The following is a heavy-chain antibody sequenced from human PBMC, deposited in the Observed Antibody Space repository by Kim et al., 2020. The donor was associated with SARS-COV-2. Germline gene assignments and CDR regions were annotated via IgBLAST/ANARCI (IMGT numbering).Heavy chain of an antibody. Sequence: SETLSLTCTVSGGSISSYYWSWIRQPPGKGLEWIGYIYYSGSTNYNPSLKSRVTISVDTSKNQFSLKLSSVTAADTAVYYCARGAQLWYGNDYWGQGTLVTVSS. CDR1: GGSISSYY. CDR3: ARGAQLWYGNDY. V-gene: IGHV4-59*01. D-gene: IGHD5-18*01. J-gene: IGHJ4*02. CDR2: IYYSGST.